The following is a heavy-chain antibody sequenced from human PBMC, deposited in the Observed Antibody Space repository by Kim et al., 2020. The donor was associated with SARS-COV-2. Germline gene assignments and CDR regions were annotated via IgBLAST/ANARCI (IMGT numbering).Heavy chain of an antibody. CDR1: GGSFSGYY. CDR3: AEGDFWSGRFDY. Sequence: SETLSLTCAVYGGSFSGYYWSWIRQPPGKGLEWIGEINHSGSTNYNPSLKSRVTISVDTSKNQFSLKLSSVTAADTAVYYCAEGDFWSGRFDYWGQGTLVTVSS. D-gene: IGHD3-3*01. CDR2: INHSGST. V-gene: IGHV4-34*01. J-gene: IGHJ4*02.